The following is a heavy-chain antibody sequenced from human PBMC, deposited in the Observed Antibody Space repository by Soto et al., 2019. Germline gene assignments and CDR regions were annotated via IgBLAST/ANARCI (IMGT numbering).Heavy chain of an antibody. CDR1: GFTFSTYW. V-gene: IGHV3-74*01. CDR2: IKTDGTYA. CDR3: AAGGSGYYAN. J-gene: IGHJ4*02. Sequence: EVQLVESGGDLVQPGGSLRLSCAASGFTFSTYWMHWVRQAPGKGLLWVSRIKTDGTYATYADSVKGRFTISRDNAKNSLYLQRISLRVEDAAVYSCAAGGSGYYANWGQGTLVTVSS. D-gene: IGHD3-22*01.